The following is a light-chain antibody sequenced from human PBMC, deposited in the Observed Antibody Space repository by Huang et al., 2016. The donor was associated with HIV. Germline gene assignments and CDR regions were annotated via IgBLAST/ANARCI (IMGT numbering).Light chain of an antibody. J-gene: IGKJ4*01. CDR1: QSVSAY. CDR3: QQRSDWPLT. V-gene: IGKV3-11*01. CDR2: GAS. Sequence: EILLTQSPATLSLSPGERATLSCRASQSVSAYLAWYQQKPGQAPRLLIYGASNRATGIPARFGGRGSGTDFTLTISSLEPEDFAVYYCQQRSDWPLTFGGGTKVEIK.